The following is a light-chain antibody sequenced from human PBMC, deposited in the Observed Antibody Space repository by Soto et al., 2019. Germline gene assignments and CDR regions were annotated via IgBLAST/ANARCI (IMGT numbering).Light chain of an antibody. V-gene: IGKV3-15*01. Sequence: EIVMTQSPATLSVSPGERGTLSCRASESVDSSLAWYQQKPGQAPRLLIYGASTRATGVPARFSGSGSGTEFTLTISSLQSEDFAVYYCQQYKNWPPITVGQGTRLEIK. J-gene: IGKJ5*01. CDR2: GAS. CDR3: QQYKNWPPIT. CDR1: ESVDSS.